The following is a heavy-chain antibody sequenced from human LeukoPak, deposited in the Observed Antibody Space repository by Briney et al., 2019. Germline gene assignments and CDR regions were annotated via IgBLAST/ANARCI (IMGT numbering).Heavy chain of an antibody. CDR2: IDSSGGGA. J-gene: IGHJ4*02. CDR3: AKGPVVPAASIDY. CDR1: GFTFSICA. V-gene: IGHV3-23*01. D-gene: IGHD2-2*01. Sequence: GGSLRLSCAASGFTFSICAMGWVRQAPGKGLEWVSLIDSSGGGAYYADSVKGRFTISRDNSKNTLYLQMNSLRAEDTAVYYCAKGPVVPAASIDYWGQGTLVTVSS.